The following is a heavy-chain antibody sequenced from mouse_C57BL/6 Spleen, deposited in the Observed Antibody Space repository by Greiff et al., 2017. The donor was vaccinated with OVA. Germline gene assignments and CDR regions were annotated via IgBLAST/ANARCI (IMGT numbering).Heavy chain of an antibody. J-gene: IGHJ4*01. D-gene: IGHD1-1*01. CDR3: AREEGYYYGSSYKAMDY. CDR2: IYPGSGNT. V-gene: IGHV1-76*01. CDR1: GYTFTDYY. Sequence: VKLMESGAELVRPGASVKLSCKASGYTFTDYYINWVKQRPGQGLEWIARIYPGSGNTYYNEKFKGKATLTAEKSSSTAYMQLSSLTSEDSAVYFCAREEGYYYGSSYKAMDYWGQGTSVTVSS.